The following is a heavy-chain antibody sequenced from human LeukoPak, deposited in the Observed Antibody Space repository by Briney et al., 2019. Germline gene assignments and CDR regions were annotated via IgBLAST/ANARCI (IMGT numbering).Heavy chain of an antibody. D-gene: IGHD6-13*01. CDR2: IYYSGST. CDR1: GGSISGYY. J-gene: IGHJ4*02. CDR3: ARVDSSWYEDY. Sequence: PSETLSLTCTVSGGSISGYYWSWIRQPPGKGLEWIGYIYYSGSTNYNPSLKSRVTISVDTSKNQFSLKLSSVTAADTAVYYCARVDSSWYEDYWGQGTLVTVSS. V-gene: IGHV4-59*01.